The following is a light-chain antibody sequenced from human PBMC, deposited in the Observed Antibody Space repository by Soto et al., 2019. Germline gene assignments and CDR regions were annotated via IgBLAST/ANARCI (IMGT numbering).Light chain of an antibody. CDR1: SGHRTYA. Sequence: QLVLTQSPSASASLGASVKLTCTLSSGHRTYAIAWHQQQPEKGPRYLMKLNSDGSHSKGDGIPDRFAGSSFGAERYLTIYSLQSEDEADYYCQTWDTGIRVFGGGTKVTVL. CDR2: LNSDGSH. J-gene: IGLJ3*02. CDR3: QTWDTGIRV. V-gene: IGLV4-69*01.